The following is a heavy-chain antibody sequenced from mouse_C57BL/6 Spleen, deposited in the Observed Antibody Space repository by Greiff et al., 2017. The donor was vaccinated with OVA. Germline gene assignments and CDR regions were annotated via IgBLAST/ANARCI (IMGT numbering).Heavy chain of an antibody. V-gene: IGHV1-53*01. CDR1: GYTFTSYW. Sequence: QVQLQQPGTELVKPGASVKLSCKASGYTFTSYWMHWVKQRPGQGLEWIGNINPSNGGTNYNEKFKSKATLTVDKSSSTAYMQLSSLTSEDSAVYYCARSGRWFLREYYFDYWGQGTTLTVSS. D-gene: IGHD2-3*01. J-gene: IGHJ2*01. CDR3: ARSGRWFLREYYFDY. CDR2: INPSNGGT.